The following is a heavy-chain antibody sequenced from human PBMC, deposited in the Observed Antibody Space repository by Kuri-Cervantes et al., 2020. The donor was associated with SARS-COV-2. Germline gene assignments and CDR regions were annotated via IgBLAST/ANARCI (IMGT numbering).Heavy chain of an antibody. J-gene: IGHJ6*02. V-gene: IGHV3-30*18. CDR3: AKPHYSKAYYYYGMDV. CDR1: GFTFSSYG. CDR2: ISYDGSNK. D-gene: IGHD4-11*01. Sequence: GVSLKISCAASGFTFSSYGMHWVRQAPDKGLEWVAVISYDGSNKYYADSVKGRFTISRDNSKNTLYLQMNSLRAEDTAVYYCAKPHYSKAYYYYGMDVWGQGTTVTVSS.